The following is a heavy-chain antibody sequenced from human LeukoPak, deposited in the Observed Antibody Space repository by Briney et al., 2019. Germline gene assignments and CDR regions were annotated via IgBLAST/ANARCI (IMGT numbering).Heavy chain of an antibody. Sequence: ASVKVSCKVSGYTLTELSMHWERQAPGKGLEWMGGFDPEDGETIYAQKFQGRVTMTEDTSTDTAYMELSSLRSEDTAVYYCASIAARPDYYYYGMDVWGQGTTVTVSS. CDR1: GYTLTELS. D-gene: IGHD6-6*01. J-gene: IGHJ6*02. V-gene: IGHV1-24*01. CDR2: FDPEDGET. CDR3: ASIAARPDYYYYGMDV.